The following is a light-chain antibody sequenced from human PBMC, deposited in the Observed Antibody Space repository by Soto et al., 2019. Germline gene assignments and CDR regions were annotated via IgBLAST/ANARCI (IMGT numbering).Light chain of an antibody. V-gene: IGKV3-11*01. CDR3: QQRSNLLT. J-gene: IGKJ4*01. CDR2: EAS. Sequence: EIVLTQSPATLSLSPGERATLSCRASQSVSSYLAWYQQKPGQAPRLLIYEASNRATGIPARFSGSGSGTDFTHTISSLEPEDFAVYYCQQRSNLLTFGGGTKVEIK. CDR1: QSVSSY.